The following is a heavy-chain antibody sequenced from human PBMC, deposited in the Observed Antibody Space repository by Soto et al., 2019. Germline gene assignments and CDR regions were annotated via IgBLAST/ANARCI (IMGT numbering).Heavy chain of an antibody. CDR3: ARDLRMRYNWNYVGY. V-gene: IGHV1-18*01. Sequence: ASVKVSCKASGYTFTSNGISWVRQAPGQGLEWMGWISAYNGNTNYAQKLQGRVTMTTDTSTSTAYMELRSLRSDDTAVYYCARDLRMRYNWNYVGYWGQGTLVTVSS. CDR2: ISAYNGNT. J-gene: IGHJ4*02. D-gene: IGHD1-20*01. CDR1: GYTFTSNG.